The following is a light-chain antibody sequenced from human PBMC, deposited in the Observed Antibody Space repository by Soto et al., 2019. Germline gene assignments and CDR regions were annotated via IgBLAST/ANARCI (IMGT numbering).Light chain of an antibody. CDR3: KQRSNWLFT. J-gene: IGKJ3*01. Sequence: EIVLTQSPATLSLSPGERATLSCRASQSVSSYLAWYQQKPGQAPRLLIYDASNRATGIPARFSGSGSGTEFTITISSLAPEDFAVYYCKQRSNWLFTFGPGTKVDIK. CDR2: DAS. V-gene: IGKV3-11*01. CDR1: QSVSSY.